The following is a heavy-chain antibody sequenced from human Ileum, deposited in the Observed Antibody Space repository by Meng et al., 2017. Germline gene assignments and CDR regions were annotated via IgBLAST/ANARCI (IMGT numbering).Heavy chain of an antibody. Sequence: QVLLPESGPGLVKSSETLSLICNVSGDSINSYYWSWIRQPPGKGLEWIGYVDYSGSTNYSPSLKSRVTISLDTAKKHFSLNLRSVTAADTAVYYCASARYDNWGQGTLVTVSS. CDR1: GDSINSYY. V-gene: IGHV4-59*08. J-gene: IGHJ4*02. CDR2: VDYSGST. CDR3: ASARYDN.